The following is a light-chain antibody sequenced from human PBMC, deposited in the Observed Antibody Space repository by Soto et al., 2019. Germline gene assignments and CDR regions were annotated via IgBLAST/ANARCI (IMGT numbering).Light chain of an antibody. V-gene: IGKV3-15*01. CDR1: QSVSSN. CDR2: GAS. J-gene: IGKJ1*01. CDR3: QQYNNWHSWT. Sequence: EIVMTQSPATLSVSPGERATLSCRASQSVSSNLAWYQQKPGQAPRLLIYGASTRATCIPARFSGSGSGTPFTPTISLLQYEPFSVCYCQQYNNWHSWTFGKGTTVEIK.